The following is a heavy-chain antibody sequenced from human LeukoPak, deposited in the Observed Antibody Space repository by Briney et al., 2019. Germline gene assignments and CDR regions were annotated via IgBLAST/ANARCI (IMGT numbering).Heavy chain of an antibody. CDR1: GFSFSGDY. D-gene: IGHD3-3*01. Sequence: PGGSLRLSCVASGFSFSGDYIHWVRQAPGKGLEYVSAISGNGVTTHYTNSVKGRFTISRDNSKNTVYLQMGSLSTEDTAVYYCARDTNREQDIWGQGTTVTVSS. V-gene: IGHV3-64*01. CDR2: ISGNGVTT. CDR3: ARDTNREQDI. J-gene: IGHJ6*02.